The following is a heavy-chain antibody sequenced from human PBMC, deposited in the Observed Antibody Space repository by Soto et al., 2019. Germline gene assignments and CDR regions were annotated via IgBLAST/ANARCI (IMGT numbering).Heavy chain of an antibody. CDR2: TDYSGST. V-gene: IGHV4-61*01. Sequence: PSKTLSLTCIVSGASVSSNSYYWTWIRQPPGKGLEWMGYTDYSGSTKYNPSLKSRVTISVDTSKNQFSLKLSSVTAADTAVYYCARGSREYNWFEPWGEGPLVTV. CDR3: ARGSREYNWFEP. J-gene: IGHJ5*02. CDR1: GASVSSNSYY. D-gene: IGHD2-15*01.